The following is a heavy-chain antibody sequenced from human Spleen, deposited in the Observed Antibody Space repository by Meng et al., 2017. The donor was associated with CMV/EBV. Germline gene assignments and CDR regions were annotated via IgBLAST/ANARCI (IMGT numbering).Heavy chain of an antibody. D-gene: IGHD6-6*01. J-gene: IGHJ4*02. Sequence: SETLSLTCSVSGGSIRSYYWSWIRQPPGKGLEWIGYIYHSGSTDYNPSLKSRVTISIDTSKNQFSLKVTSVTAADTAVYYCAGKRGYSSSYNFDYWGQGTLVTVSS. CDR1: GGSIRSYY. V-gene: IGHV4-59*01. CDR2: IYHSGST. CDR3: AGKRGYSSSYNFDY.